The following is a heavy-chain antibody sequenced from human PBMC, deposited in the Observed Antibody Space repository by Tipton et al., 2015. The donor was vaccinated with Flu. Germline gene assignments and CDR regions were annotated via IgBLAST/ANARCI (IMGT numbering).Heavy chain of an antibody. CDR3: ARHTGDSVRGVIDY. CDR2: IYRSGNT. CDR1: GSSIGSGYY. Sequence: LRLSCSVSGSSIGSGYYWGWARRPPGKGLEWIGTIYRSGNTYYNPSLKSRLTISVDTSQNLFSLKLSSVTAADTAVYYCARHTGDSVRGVIDYWGQGTLVTVSS. J-gene: IGHJ4*02. D-gene: IGHD3-10*02. V-gene: IGHV4-38-2*01.